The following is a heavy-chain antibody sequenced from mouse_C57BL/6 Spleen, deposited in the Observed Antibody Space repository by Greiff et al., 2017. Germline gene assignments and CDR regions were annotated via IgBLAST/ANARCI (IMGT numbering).Heavy chain of an antibody. CDR2: IRNTANGYTT. D-gene: IGHD2-1*01. J-gene: IGHJ1*03. V-gene: IGHV7-3*01. CDR3: ARSRPGGNYRYCDV. Sequence: EVKLMESGGGLVQPGGSLSLSCAASGFTFTDYYMSWVRQPPGKALEWLGFIRNTANGYTTESSASVKGRFTISRDNSQSILYRKMNALRAEDRATYYCARSRPGGNYRYCDVWGRGTTVTVAS. CDR1: GFTFTDYY.